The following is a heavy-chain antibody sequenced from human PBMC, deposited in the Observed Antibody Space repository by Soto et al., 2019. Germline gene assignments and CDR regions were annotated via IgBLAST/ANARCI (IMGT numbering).Heavy chain of an antibody. J-gene: IGHJ5*02. Sequence: ASVKVSCKASGYTFTGYYMHWVRQAPGQGLEWMGWINPNSGGTNYAQKFQGWVTMTRDTSISTAYMELSRLRSDDTAVYYCARAFPDSDHHYYDSSGSSNWFDPWGQGTLVTVSS. CDR3: ARAFPDSDHHYYDSSGSSNWFDP. CDR1: GYTFTGYY. CDR2: INPNSGGT. D-gene: IGHD3-22*01. V-gene: IGHV1-2*04.